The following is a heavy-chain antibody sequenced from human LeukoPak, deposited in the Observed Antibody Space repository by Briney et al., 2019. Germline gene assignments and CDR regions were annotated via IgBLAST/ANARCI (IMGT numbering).Heavy chain of an antibody. CDR2: MSPYNGNT. D-gene: IGHD3-22*01. Sequence: GPSVKVSCKASGYMFTSYAISWVRQAPGQGLEWMGWMSPYNGNTNHAPKLQGRVTMTTDTSTTTAYMELSRLRSDDTAIYYCARHPYYDSRGYYVYWGQGTLVTVSS. V-gene: IGHV1-18*01. CDR1: GYMFTSYA. J-gene: IGHJ4*02. CDR3: ARHPYYDSRGYYVY.